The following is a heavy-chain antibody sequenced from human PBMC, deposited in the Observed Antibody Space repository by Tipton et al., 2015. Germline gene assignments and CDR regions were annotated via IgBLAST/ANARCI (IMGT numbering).Heavy chain of an antibody. CDR2: FSDTGST. V-gene: IGHV4-31*03. J-gene: IGHJ4*01. D-gene: IGHD4-17*01. Sequence: TLSLTCSVSGASIRTDAYYWSWVRQHPGKGLEWMAYFSDTGSTYYNPSLKRRVTISEDTSKTQISLNVTSVTAADTAVYFCVRGGADYEDWGHGTLVTVSS. CDR1: GASIRTDAYY. CDR3: VRGGADYED.